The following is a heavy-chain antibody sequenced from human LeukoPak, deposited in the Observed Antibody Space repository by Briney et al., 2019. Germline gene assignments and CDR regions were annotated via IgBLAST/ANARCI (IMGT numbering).Heavy chain of an antibody. V-gene: IGHV1-18*01. CDR2: ISTYNGNT. J-gene: IGHJ4*02. Sequence: GASVKVSCKASGYTFINCGISWVRQAPGQGLEWMGWISTYNGNTNGAQKLQGRGTMTTDTSTSTAYMELRSLRSDDTAVYYCARSQYSYGPFDYWGQGTLVTVSS. D-gene: IGHD5-18*01. CDR3: ARSQYSYGPFDY. CDR1: GYTFINCG.